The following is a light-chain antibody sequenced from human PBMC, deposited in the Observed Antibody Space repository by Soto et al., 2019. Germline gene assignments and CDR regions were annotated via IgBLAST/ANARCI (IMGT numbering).Light chain of an antibody. Sequence: QSVLTQPPSASASLGASVKLTCTLSSGHSSYAIAWHQQQPEKGPRYLMKLNSDGSHNKGDGLPDRFSGSSAGAERYLTIASLQSEDEADYYCQTWGTGIRVFGGGTKLTVL. CDR1: SGHSSYA. CDR3: QTWGTGIRV. CDR2: LNSDGSH. J-gene: IGLJ3*02. V-gene: IGLV4-69*02.